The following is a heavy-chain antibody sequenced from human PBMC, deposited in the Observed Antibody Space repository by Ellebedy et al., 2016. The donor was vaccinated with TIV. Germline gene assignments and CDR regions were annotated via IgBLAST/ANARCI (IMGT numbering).Heavy chain of an antibody. D-gene: IGHD3-9*01. V-gene: IGHV3-7*03. CDR3: ARYFDWLSLMHYFDY. CDR1: GFTFSSYW. J-gene: IGHJ4*02. CDR2: IKQDGSEK. Sequence: GESLKISCAASGFTFSSYWMSWVRQAPGKGLEWVANIKQDGSEKYYVDSVKGRFTIFRDNSKNILYLQVDSLRAEDTAVYYCARYFDWLSLMHYFDYWGQGTLVTVSS.